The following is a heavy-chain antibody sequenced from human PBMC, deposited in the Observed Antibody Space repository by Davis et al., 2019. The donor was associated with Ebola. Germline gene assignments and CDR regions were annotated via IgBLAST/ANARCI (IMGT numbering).Heavy chain of an antibody. CDR2: INPSGGST. J-gene: IGHJ6*02. V-gene: IGHV1-46*01. CDR1: GYTFTSYY. CDR3: ARDPLVVPAATYYYYYGMDV. D-gene: IGHD2-2*01. Sequence: ASVKVSCKASGYTFTSYYMHWVRQAPGQGLEWMGIINPSGGSTSYAQKFQGRVTMTRDTSTSTVYMELSSLRSEDTAVYYCARDPLVVPAATYYYYYGMDVWGQGTTVTVSS.